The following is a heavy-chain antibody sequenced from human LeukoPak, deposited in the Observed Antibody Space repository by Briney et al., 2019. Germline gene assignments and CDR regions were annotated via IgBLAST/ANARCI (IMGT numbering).Heavy chain of an antibody. CDR1: GFTFSSYW. CDR3: ATSRTFDY. V-gene: IGHV3-74*01. Sequence: GGSLRLSCAASGFTFSSYWMHWVRQAPGKGLVWVSRINSDGSTTNYADSVKGRFTISRDSTKNTLYLQMNSLRAEDTAMYYCATSRTFDYWGQGTLVTVSS. J-gene: IGHJ4*02. CDR2: INSDGSTT. D-gene: IGHD1-1*01.